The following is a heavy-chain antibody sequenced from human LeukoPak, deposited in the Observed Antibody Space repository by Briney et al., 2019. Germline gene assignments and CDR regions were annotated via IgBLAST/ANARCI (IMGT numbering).Heavy chain of an antibody. V-gene: IGHV1-18*01. D-gene: IGHD2-2*02. Sequence: ASVKVSCKASGYTFTSYSINWVRQAPGQGLEWMAWISAYNVNTNYAQKFQGRVTLSRDTSTSTAYMELRSLRSDDTAVYFCARGMSGYTEDPFDIWGQGTVVTVSS. CDR3: ARGMSGYTEDPFDI. CDR2: ISAYNVNT. J-gene: IGHJ3*02. CDR1: GYTFTSYS.